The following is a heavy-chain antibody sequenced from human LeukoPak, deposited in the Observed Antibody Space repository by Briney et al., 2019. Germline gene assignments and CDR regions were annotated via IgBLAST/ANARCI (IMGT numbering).Heavy chain of an antibody. CDR1: GGSISSYY. J-gene: IGHJ4*02. V-gene: IGHV4-59*01. Sequence: SETLSLTCTVSGGSISSYYWSWIRQPPGKGLEWIGHIYYSGSTNYNPSLKSRVTISVDTSNTQFSLKLSSVTAADTAVYSCARDREYSYGYYFDYWGQGTLVTVSS. CDR3: ARDREYSYGYYFDY. D-gene: IGHD5-18*01. CDR2: IYYSGST.